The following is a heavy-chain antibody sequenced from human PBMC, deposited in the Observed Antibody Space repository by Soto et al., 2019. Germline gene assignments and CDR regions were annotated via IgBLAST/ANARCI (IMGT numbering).Heavy chain of an antibody. CDR1: GGSISSYY. V-gene: IGHV4-59*01. CDR2: IYYSGST. CDR3: ARDRGYYGMDV. Sequence: SETLSLTCTVSGGSISSYYWSWIRQPPGKGLEWIGYIYYSGSTNYNPSLKSRVTISVDTSKNQFSLKLSSVTAADTAVYCCARDRGYYGMDVWGQGTTVTVSS. J-gene: IGHJ6*02.